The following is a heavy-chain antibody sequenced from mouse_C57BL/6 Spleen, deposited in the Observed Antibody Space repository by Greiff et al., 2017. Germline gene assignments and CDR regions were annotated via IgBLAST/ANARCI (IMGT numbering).Heavy chain of an antibody. CDR1: GFNIKDFY. CDR2: IDPEDGET. J-gene: IGHJ2*01. D-gene: IGHD2-4*01. Sequence: VQLKQSGAELVKPGASVTLSCTASGFNIKDFYMHWVTQRTEQGLVWSGRIDPEDGETKYAPKFPGTATITADTSSNTAYLQLSSLTSEDTAVYYCARSMITTGYYFDYWGQGTTLTVSS. V-gene: IGHV14-2*01. CDR3: ARSMITTGYYFDY.